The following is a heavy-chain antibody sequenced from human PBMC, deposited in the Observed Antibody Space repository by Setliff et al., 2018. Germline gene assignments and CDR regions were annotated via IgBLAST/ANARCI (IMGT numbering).Heavy chain of an antibody. CDR1: GFTFSNSW. CDR3: ARDHAYGSRFYYYYYGMDV. D-gene: IGHD3-10*01. V-gene: IGHV3-21*01. CDR2: ISGSSSYI. Sequence: PGGSLRLSCAASGFTFSNSWMSWVRQAPGKGLEWVSCISGSSSYIYYADSVKGRFTISRDNAKNSLYLQMNSLRAEDTAVYYCARDHAYGSRFYYYYYGMDVWGQGTTVTVSS. J-gene: IGHJ6*02.